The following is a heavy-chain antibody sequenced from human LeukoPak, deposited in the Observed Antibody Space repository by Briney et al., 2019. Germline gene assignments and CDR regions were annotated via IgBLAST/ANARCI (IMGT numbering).Heavy chain of an antibody. CDR1: GGSISSGDYY. D-gene: IGHD6-6*01. Sequence: PSETLSLTCTVSGGSISSGDYYWRWIRQPPGTGLEWIGYIYYSGSTYYNPSLKSRVTISVDTSKNQFSLKLSSVTAADTAVYYCARLPTYLQYSSSWDVDYWGQGTLVTVTS. CDR3: ARLPTYLQYSSSWDVDY. J-gene: IGHJ4*02. CDR2: IYYSGST. V-gene: IGHV4-30-4*01.